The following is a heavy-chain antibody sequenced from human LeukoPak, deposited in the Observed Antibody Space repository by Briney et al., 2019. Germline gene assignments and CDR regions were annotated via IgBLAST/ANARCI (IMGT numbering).Heavy chain of an antibody. CDR3: ARVRGYSYDSSDFDY. CDR1: GDSISYYY. CDR2: IYYSGNT. Sequence: ETLSLTCTVSGDSISYYYWSWIRQPPGKGLEWIGKIYYSGNTNYNPSLKSRVTISVDTSKNQFSLKLSSVTAADTAVYYCARVRGYSYDSSDFDYWGQGTLVTVSS. V-gene: IGHV4-59*01. D-gene: IGHD5-18*01. J-gene: IGHJ4*02.